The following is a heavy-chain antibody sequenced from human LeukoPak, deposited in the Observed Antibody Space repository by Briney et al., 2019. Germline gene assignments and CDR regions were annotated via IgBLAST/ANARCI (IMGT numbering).Heavy chain of an antibody. Sequence: SQTLSLTCAISVDSVSSNSAAWNWIRQSPSRGLEWLGRTYYRSKLYNDYAVSVKSRITINPDTSKSQFSLQLNSVTPEDTAVHYCARDVGFGYGYGMDVWGQGTTVTVSS. V-gene: IGHV6-1*01. CDR3: ARDVGFGYGYGMDV. J-gene: IGHJ6*02. CDR1: VDSVSSNSAA. D-gene: IGHD5-12*01. CDR2: TYYRSKLYN.